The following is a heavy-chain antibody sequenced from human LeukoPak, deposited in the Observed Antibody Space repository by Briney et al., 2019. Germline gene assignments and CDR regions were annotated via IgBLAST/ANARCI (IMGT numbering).Heavy chain of an antibody. J-gene: IGHJ4*02. Sequence: GGSLRLSCAASGLTVGTQYMHWVRQAPGKGLEWVSVISTGGQTYYADSMKARFFVSRDNSNNTLSLQMNSLRADDTAVYYCARRIISGQNRGFIDFWGQGTLVTVSS. D-gene: IGHD1/OR15-1a*01. CDR1: GLTVGTQY. CDR3: ARRIISGQNRGFIDF. V-gene: IGHV3-66*04. CDR2: ISTGGQT.